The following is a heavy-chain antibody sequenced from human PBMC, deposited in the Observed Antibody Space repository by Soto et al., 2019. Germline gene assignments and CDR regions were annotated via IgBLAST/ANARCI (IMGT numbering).Heavy chain of an antibody. CDR1: GGFISTYY. Sequence: SETLSLTCTVSGGFISTYYWSWIRQSPGKGLEYVGYIYDTVSTNYNPSLRSRVTISVDTSKNQFSLKLSSVTAADTAVYYCARIFPYCSGGSCYAFDIWGQGTMVTVSS. D-gene: IGHD2-15*01. V-gene: IGHV4-59*08. J-gene: IGHJ3*02. CDR3: ARIFPYCSGGSCYAFDI. CDR2: IYDTVST.